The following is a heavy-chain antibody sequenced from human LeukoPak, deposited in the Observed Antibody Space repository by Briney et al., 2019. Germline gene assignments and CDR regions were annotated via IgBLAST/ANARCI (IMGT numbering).Heavy chain of an antibody. CDR1: GYTFTGYY. CDR2: INPNSGGT. J-gene: IGHJ4*02. V-gene: IGHV1-2*02. Sequence: ASVKVSCKASGYTFTGYYMHWVRQAPGQGPEWMGWINPNSGGTNYAQKFQGRVTMTRDTSISTAYMELSRLRSDDTAVYYCASPDCSSTSCYLDYWGQGTLVTVSS. CDR3: ASPDCSSTSCYLDY. D-gene: IGHD2-2*01.